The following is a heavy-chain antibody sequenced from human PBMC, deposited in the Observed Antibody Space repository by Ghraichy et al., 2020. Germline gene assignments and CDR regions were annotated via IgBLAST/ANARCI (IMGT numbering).Heavy chain of an antibody. Sequence: SETLSLTCTVSGGSISSGGYYWSWIRQHPGKGLEWIGYIYYSGSTYYNPSLKSRVTISVDTSKNQFSLKLSSVTAADTAVYYCARDRGSSWFLYFDYWGQGTLVTVSS. D-gene: IGHD6-13*01. CDR1: GGSISSGGYY. CDR3: ARDRGSSWFLYFDY. CDR2: IYYSGST. J-gene: IGHJ4*02. V-gene: IGHV4-31*03.